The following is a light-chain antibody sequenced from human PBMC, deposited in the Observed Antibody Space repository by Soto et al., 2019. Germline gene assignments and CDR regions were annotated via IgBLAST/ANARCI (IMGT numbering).Light chain of an antibody. CDR3: QVWDSSSDQGV. J-gene: IGLJ1*01. CDR1: NIGSKS. V-gene: IGLV3-21*04. Sequence: SYELTQPPSVSVAPGKTARITCRGNNIGSKSVHWYQQKPGQAPVLVIYYDSDRPSGIPERFSGSNSGNTATLTISRVEAGDEADYYCQVWDSSSDQGVFGTGTKVTVL. CDR2: YDS.